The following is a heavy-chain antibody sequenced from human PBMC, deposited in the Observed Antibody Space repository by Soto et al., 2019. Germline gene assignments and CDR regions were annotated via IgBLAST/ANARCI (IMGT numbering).Heavy chain of an antibody. CDR1: EFAFNTYW. V-gene: IGHV3-74*01. J-gene: IGHJ6*02. CDR2: INGDGITR. CDR3: ARDKAYGLDV. Sequence: EVQLVESGGGLVQPGGSLRLSCAASEFAFNTYWMHWVRQVPGKGLEWVSRINGDGITRTYADSVKGRFTISRDNAENILYLQMNSLRAEDTAVYYWARDKAYGLDVWGQGTTVTVSS.